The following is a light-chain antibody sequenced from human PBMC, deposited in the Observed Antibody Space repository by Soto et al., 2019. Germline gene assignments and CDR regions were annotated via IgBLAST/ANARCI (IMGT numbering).Light chain of an antibody. V-gene: IGKV1-8*01. Sequence: AILMTQSPSSYSASTGDRVTITCRASQSVGTYLAWYQQKLGKAPKLLLYAASILQGGVPSRFSGRGSGTDFTLTIGSLQPEDFATYYCQQYGSDPPTFGQGTRVEVK. CDR1: QSVGTY. CDR3: QQYGSDPPT. J-gene: IGKJ1*01. CDR2: AAS.